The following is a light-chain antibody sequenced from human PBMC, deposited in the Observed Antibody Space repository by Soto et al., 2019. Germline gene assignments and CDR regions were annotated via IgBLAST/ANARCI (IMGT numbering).Light chain of an antibody. CDR2: GTS. V-gene: IGKV1-12*01. Sequence: IQMTQSRASLSVSVGDRATLTCRASQGVGGWLAWYQQKPGKVPKLLIYGTSSWDSGVPARFSGSGSGTEFTLSISSLQPKDFAAYYCQQYGSSPLSFGPGTKVDI. J-gene: IGKJ1*01. CDR1: QGVGGW. CDR3: QQYGSSPLS.